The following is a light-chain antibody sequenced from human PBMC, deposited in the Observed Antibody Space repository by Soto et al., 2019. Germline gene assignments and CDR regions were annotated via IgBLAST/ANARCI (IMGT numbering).Light chain of an antibody. CDR1: SSDVGRYNL. J-gene: IGLJ2*01. V-gene: IGLV2-23*01. CDR2: EGT. CDR3: SSYAGSGTFV. Sequence: SALTQPASVSGSPGQSITISCTGTSSDVGRYNLVSWYQQHPGKAPKLMIYEGTERPSGVSNRFSASKSANTASLTISGLQAEDEAHYHCSSYAGSGTFVFGGGTKLTVL.